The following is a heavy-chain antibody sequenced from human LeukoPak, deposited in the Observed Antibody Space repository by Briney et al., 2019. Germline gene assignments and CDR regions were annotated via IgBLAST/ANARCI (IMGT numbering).Heavy chain of an antibody. Sequence: GGSLRLSCAASGFTFSNHWRHWVRQAPGKGLVWVSRINSEGNIATSADSVKGRFTISRDNAKNTLYLQLNSLRAEDTAVYYCARGLRGSFEFDYWGQGTLDTVSS. CDR2: INSEGNIA. CDR1: GFTFSNHW. CDR3: ARGLRGSFEFDY. D-gene: IGHD1-26*01. J-gene: IGHJ4*02. V-gene: IGHV3-74*01.